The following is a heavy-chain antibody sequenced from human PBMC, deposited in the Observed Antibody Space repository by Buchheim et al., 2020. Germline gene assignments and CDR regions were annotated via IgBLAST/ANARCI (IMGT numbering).Heavy chain of an antibody. CDR3: ARLGWNYGYRGYFIDY. D-gene: IGHD5-18*01. Sequence: EVQLVESGGGLVKPGGSLRLSCAASGFTFSSYSMNWVRQAPGKGLEWVSSISSSSSYIYYADSVKGRFTISRDNAKNSLYLQMNSLRAEDTAVYYCARLGWNYGYRGYFIDYWGQGTL. J-gene: IGHJ4*02. CDR1: GFTFSSYS. V-gene: IGHV3-21*01. CDR2: ISSSSSYI.